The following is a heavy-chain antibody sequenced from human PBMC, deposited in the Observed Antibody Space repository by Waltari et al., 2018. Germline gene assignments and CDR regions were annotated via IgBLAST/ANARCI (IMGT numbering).Heavy chain of an antibody. D-gene: IGHD7-27*01. CDR3: ARDRVGDTGGAFDI. J-gene: IGHJ3*02. Sequence: QVQLVQSGAEVKKPGSSVKVSCKASGGTFSSYAISWVRQAPGKGLEWRGVIIPIFGTANYAQKFQGRVTITADKSTSTAYMELSSLRSEDTAVYYCARDRVGDTGGAFDIWGQGTMVTVSS. CDR1: GGTFSSYA. V-gene: IGHV1-69*14. CDR2: IIPIFGTA.